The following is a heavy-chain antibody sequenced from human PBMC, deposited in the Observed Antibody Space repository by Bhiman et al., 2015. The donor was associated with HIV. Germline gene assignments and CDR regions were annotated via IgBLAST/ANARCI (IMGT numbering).Heavy chain of an antibody. D-gene: IGHD3-10*01. V-gene: IGHV3-30-3*01. J-gene: IGHJ4*02. CDR2: ISYDGSSK. CDR1: GFTFNNYA. Sequence: QVHLVESGGGVVQPGRSLKLSCAASGFTFNNYAMHWVRQAPGKGLEAPGKGLEWIAVISYDGSSKYYADSVRGRFTISRDRSKNTLYLQMNSLRPEDTAVYYCARDLTYGSGSCVDYWGQGTLVIVSS. CDR3: ARDLTYGSGSCVDY.